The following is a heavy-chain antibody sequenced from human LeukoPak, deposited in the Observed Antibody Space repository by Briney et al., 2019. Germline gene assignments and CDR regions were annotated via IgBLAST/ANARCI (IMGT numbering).Heavy chain of an antibody. D-gene: IGHD4/OR15-4a*01. CDR3: AREDPQTRVPEGMDV. CDR1: GGSISYYY. V-gene: IGHV4-59*01. J-gene: IGHJ6*02. CDR2: VYYSGTT. Sequence: SETLSLTCTVSGGSISYYYWSWIRPSPGKGLEWIGYVYYSGTTNYNPSLKSRVTISVDTSKNQFSLQLRSVTAADTAVYYCAREDPQTRVPEGMDVWGQGTTVTVYS.